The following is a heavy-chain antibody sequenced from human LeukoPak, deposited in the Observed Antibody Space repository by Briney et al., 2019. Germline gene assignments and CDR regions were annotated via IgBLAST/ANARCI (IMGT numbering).Heavy chain of an antibody. CDR1: GFTFSSYE. V-gene: IGHV3-48*03. J-gene: IGHJ6*02. CDR3: ARGYYDFWSGYSTYYYYGMDV. D-gene: IGHD3-3*01. Sequence: AGGSLRLSCAASGFTFSSYEMNWVRQAPGKGLEWVSYISSSGGTIYYADSVKGRFTISRDNAKNSLYLQMNSLRAEDTAVYYCARGYYDFWSGYSTYYYYGMDVWGQGTTVTVSS. CDR2: ISSSGGTI.